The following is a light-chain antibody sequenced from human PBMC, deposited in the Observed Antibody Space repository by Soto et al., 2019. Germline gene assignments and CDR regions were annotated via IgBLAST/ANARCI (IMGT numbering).Light chain of an antibody. CDR1: SEYSSYA. CDR2: LNSDGSH. V-gene: IGLV4-69*01. Sequence: QHVLTQSPSASASLGASVKLTCTLSSEYSSYAIAWHQQQPEKGPRYLMKLNSDGSHSKGDGIPDRFSGSSSGAERYLTISSLQSEDEADYYCQTWGTGTWVFGGGTKLTDL. J-gene: IGLJ3*02. CDR3: QTWGTGTWV.